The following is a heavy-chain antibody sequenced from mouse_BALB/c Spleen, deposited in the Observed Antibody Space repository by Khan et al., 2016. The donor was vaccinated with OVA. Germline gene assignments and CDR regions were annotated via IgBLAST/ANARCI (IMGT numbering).Heavy chain of an antibody. CDR2: IDPENGNI. CDR3: ARDGYSPWFVY. Sequence: VRLQQSGAELVRPGASVKLPCKASGFNIKDYYIHWVKQRPEQGLEWIGWIDPENGNIIYDPKFQGKASITADTSSNTAYLQLSSLTSEDTAVYYCARDGYSPWFVYWGQGTLVTVSA. J-gene: IGHJ3*01. V-gene: IGHV14-1*02. D-gene: IGHD2-3*01. CDR1: GFNIKDYY.